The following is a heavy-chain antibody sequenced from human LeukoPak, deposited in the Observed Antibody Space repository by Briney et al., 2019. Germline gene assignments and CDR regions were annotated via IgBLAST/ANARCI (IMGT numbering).Heavy chain of an antibody. CDR2: INHSGST. Sequence: SETLSLTCAVSGGSFSGYYWTWIRQPPGKGLEWIGEINHSGSTNYNTSLKSRVTISVDTSKNQLSLKLRSVPAADTAVYYCARNLSAGTGNTYAYWGQGTLVTVSS. V-gene: IGHV4-34*01. CDR3: ARNLSAGTGNTYAY. D-gene: IGHD1-1*01. CDR1: GGSFSGYY. J-gene: IGHJ4*02.